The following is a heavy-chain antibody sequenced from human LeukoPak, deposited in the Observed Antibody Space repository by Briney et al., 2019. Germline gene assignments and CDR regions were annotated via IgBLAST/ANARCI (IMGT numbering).Heavy chain of an antibody. V-gene: IGHV4-39*06. CDR3: AREYGDYLSYFDY. D-gene: IGHD4-17*01. CDR1: GGSISSSSYY. Sequence: SETLSLTCTVSGGSISSSSYYWGWIRQPPGKGLEWIGSIYYSGSTYYNPSLKSRVTISVDTSKNQFPLKLSSVTAADTAVYYCAREYGDYLSYFDYWGQGTLVTVSS. J-gene: IGHJ4*02. CDR2: IYYSGST.